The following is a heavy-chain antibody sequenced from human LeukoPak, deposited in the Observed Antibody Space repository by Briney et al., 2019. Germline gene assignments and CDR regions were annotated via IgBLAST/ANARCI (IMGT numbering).Heavy chain of an antibody. CDR3: AREYYYDRSGYGYYFDY. CDR2: ISYDGSNK. V-gene: IGHV3-30*04. Sequence: PGGSLRLFCAASGFTFSSYAMHWVRQAPGKGLEWVAVISYDGSNKYYADSVKGRFTISRDNSKNTLYLQMNSLRAEDTAVYYCAREYYYDRSGYGYYFDYRGQGTLVTVSS. CDR1: GFTFSSYA. J-gene: IGHJ4*02. D-gene: IGHD3-22*01.